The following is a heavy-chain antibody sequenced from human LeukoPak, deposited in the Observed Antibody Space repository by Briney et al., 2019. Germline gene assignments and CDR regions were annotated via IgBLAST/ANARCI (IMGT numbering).Heavy chain of an antibody. V-gene: IGHV3-48*01. Sequence: PGGSLRLSCAASGFTFNTYSMNWVRLAPGKGLEWLSYISSSSYTIYYADSVKGRFTISRDNSKNTLYLQMNSLRAEDTAVYYCARDGGSSGWNDAFDIWGQGTMVTVSS. D-gene: IGHD6-19*01. CDR3: ARDGGSSGWNDAFDI. CDR2: ISSSSYTI. CDR1: GFTFNTYS. J-gene: IGHJ3*02.